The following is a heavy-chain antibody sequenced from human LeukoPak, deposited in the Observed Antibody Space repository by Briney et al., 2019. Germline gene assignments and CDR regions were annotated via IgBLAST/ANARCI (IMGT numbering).Heavy chain of an antibody. Sequence: GGSLRLSCSASGFIFSDYAMRWVRQAPGKGLEYISAISSDGDRTYFTDSVKGRFTISRDNSKDMLYLQMSSLRAEDTAMYYCARGAYYYEDWGQGTLVTVSS. J-gene: IGHJ4*02. CDR3: ARGAYYYED. V-gene: IGHV3-64D*06. D-gene: IGHD3-22*01. CDR1: GFIFSDYA. CDR2: ISSDGDRT.